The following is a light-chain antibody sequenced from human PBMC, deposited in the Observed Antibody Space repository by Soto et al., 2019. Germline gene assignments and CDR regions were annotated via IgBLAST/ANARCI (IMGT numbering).Light chain of an antibody. V-gene: IGKV1-5*01. CDR3: QQYNSYSPVT. J-gene: IGKJ1*01. CDR2: DAS. Sequence: DIQLTQSPATLSSSLGDRATITCRASQSISSCLAWYQQKPGKAPKLLIYDASSLASGVPSRFSGSGSGTEYTLTISSLQPDDFATYYRQQYNSYSPVTFGQGTQVDIK. CDR1: QSISSC.